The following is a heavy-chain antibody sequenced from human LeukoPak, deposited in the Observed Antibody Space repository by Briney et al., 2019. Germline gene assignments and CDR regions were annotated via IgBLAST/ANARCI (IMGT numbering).Heavy chain of an antibody. D-gene: IGHD1-26*01. CDR1: GFTFSSYA. CDR2: ISSNGGST. Sequence: GGSLRLSCAASGFTFSSYAMHWVRQAPGKGLEYVSAISSNGGSTYYANSVKGRFTISRDNSKNTLYLQMGSLRAEDMAVYYCAKDHGGATDYWGQGTLVTVSS. J-gene: IGHJ4*02. CDR3: AKDHGGATDY. V-gene: IGHV3-64*01.